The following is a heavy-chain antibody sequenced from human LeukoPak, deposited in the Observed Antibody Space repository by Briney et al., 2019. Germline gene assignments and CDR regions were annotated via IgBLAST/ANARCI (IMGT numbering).Heavy chain of an antibody. V-gene: IGHV3-20*04. J-gene: IGHJ5*02. CDR2: INWNGGST. D-gene: IGHD2-2*01. Sequence: GPGGSLRLSCAASGFTFDDYGMSWVRQAPGKGLKWVSGINWNGGSTGYADSVKGRFTISRDNAKNSPYLQMNSLRAEDTALYYCARAGLLSGFDPWGQGTLVTVSS. CDR3: ARAGLLSGFDP. CDR1: GFTFDDYG.